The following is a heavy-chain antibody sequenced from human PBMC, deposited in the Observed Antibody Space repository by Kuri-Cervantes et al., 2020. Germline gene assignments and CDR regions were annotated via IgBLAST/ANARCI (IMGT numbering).Heavy chain of an antibody. D-gene: IGHD3-22*01. Sequence: ETLSLTCAASGFTVSSNYMSWVRQAPGKGLEWVSVIYSGGSTYYADSVKGRFTISRDNSKNTLYLQMNSLRAEDTAVYYCAKDRVYYYDSSDLYGMDVWGQGTTVTVSS. CDR2: IYSGGST. J-gene: IGHJ6*02. CDR1: GFTVSSNY. CDR3: AKDRVYYYDSSDLYGMDV. V-gene: IGHV3-53*05.